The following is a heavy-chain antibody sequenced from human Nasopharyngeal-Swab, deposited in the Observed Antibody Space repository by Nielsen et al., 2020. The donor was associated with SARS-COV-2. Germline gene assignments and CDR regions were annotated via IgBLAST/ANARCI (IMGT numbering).Heavy chain of an antibody. D-gene: IGHD3-10*01. J-gene: IGHJ3*02. CDR2: INHSGST. CDR3: ARANNPLLWFGSGDAFDI. CDR1: GGSISSGGYS. V-gene: IGHV4-30-2*01. Sequence: SETLSLTCAASGGSISSGGYSWSWIRQPPGKGLEWIGYINHSGSTNYNPSLKSRVTISVDTSKNQFSLKLSSVTAADTAVYYCARANNPLLWFGSGDAFDIWGQGTMVTVSS.